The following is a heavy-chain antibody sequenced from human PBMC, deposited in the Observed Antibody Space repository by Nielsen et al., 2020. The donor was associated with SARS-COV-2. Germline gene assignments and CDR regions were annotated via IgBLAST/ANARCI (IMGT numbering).Heavy chain of an antibody. D-gene: IGHD3-22*01. CDR1: GGSISSGGYS. V-gene: IGHV4-61*08. CDR3: TRRPPFYDTYYFDY. J-gene: IGHJ4*02. Sequence: GSLRLSCAVSGGSISSGGYSWSWVRQSPGKGLEWIGYIFYNGNTNYSPSLKSRVTISIDSSKNQFSLHLTSVTAADTAVYFCTRRPPFYDTYYFDYWGPGTVVTVSS. CDR2: IFYNGNT.